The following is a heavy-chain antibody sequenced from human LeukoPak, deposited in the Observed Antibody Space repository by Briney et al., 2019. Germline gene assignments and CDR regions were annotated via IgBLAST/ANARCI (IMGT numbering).Heavy chain of an antibody. CDR3: AIDQEIVVVPAAPGYGMDV. J-gene: IGHJ6*02. V-gene: IGHV1-18*01. Sequence: ASVKVSCKASGYTFTSYGISWVRQAPGQGLEWMGWISAYNGNTNYAQKLQGRVTMTTDTSTGTAYMELRSPRSDDTAVYYCAIDQEIVVVPAAPGYGMDVWGQGTTVTVSS. CDR1: GYTFTSYG. CDR2: ISAYNGNT. D-gene: IGHD2-2*01.